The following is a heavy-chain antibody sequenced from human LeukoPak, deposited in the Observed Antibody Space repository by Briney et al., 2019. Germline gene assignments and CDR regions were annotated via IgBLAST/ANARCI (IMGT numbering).Heavy chain of an antibody. Sequence: ASVTVSCKASGYTFTGYYMHWARQAPGQGLEWMGWINPISGGTNYAQKFQGRVTMTRDTSISTAYMELSRLRSDDTAVYYCARAATYYDFWSGYLKYYYYYYMDVWGKGTTVTVSS. CDR2: INPISGGT. V-gene: IGHV1-2*02. J-gene: IGHJ6*03. CDR3: ARAATYYDFWSGYLKYYYYYYMDV. D-gene: IGHD3-3*01. CDR1: GYTFTGYY.